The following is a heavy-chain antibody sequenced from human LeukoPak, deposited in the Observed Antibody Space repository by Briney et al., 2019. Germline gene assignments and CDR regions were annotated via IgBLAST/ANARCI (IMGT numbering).Heavy chain of an antibody. D-gene: IGHD2-2*01. Sequence: SGESLKISCKGSGYSFTSYWIGWVRQMPGKGLEWMGIIYPGDSDTRYSPSFQGQVTISVDKSISTAYLQWGSLKASDTAIYYCAKIDRQYCSRSSCYALDYWGQGTQVTVSS. CDR3: AKIDRQYCSRSSCYALDY. J-gene: IGHJ4*02. CDR1: GYSFTSYW. V-gene: IGHV5-51*01. CDR2: IYPGDSDT.